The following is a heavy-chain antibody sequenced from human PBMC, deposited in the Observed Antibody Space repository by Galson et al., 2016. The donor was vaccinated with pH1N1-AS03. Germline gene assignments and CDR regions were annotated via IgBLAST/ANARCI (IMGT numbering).Heavy chain of an antibody. Sequence: SLRLSCAASGFTFDDYAMHWVRQAPGKGLEWVSGISRNSGSRAYSDSVKGRFTISRDNAKNSLYLQMDILRPEDTALYYCVKDFDKYTFGYGTFFDYWGQGTLVTVSS. CDR1: GFTFDDYA. J-gene: IGHJ4*02. CDR3: VKDFDKYTFGYGTFFDY. CDR2: ISRNSGSR. V-gene: IGHV3-9*01. D-gene: IGHD5-18*01.